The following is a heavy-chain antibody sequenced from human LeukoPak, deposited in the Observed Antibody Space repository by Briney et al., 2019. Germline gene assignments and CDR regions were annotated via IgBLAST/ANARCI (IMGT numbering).Heavy chain of an antibody. J-gene: IGHJ4*02. D-gene: IGHD6-13*01. V-gene: IGHV4-39*01. CDR1: GGSISGGKDF. CDR3: ARRGITYSTSFFDS. CDR2: IYYTGST. Sequence: PSETLSLTCAVSGGSISGGKDFWGWIRQSPGKGLEWIGSIYYTGSTYYNPSLKSRVTISVDTSKSEFSLMVPSLTAADTAMYYCARRGITYSTSFFDSWGQGTLVTVAS.